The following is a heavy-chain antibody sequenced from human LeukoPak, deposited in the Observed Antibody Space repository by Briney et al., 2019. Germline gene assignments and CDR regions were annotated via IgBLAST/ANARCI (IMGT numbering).Heavy chain of an antibody. J-gene: IGHJ4*02. D-gene: IGHD3-10*01. CDR3: TTSYGSGSSRAFGY. CDR1: GFTFSNAW. CDR2: IKSKTDGGTT. Sequence: GGSLRLSCAASGFTFSNAWMSWVRQAPGKGLEWVGRIKSKTDGGTTDYAAPVKGRFTISRDDSKNTLYLQMNSLKTEDRAVYYCTTSYGSGSSRAFGYWGQGTLVIVSS. V-gene: IGHV3-15*01.